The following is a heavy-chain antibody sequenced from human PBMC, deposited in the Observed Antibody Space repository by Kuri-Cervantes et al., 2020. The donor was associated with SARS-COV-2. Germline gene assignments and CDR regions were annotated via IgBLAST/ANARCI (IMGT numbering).Heavy chain of an antibody. CDR3: ARDIVVVPARVTYYYYGMDV. J-gene: IGHJ6*01. V-gene: IGHV1-69*13. Sequence: SVKVSCKASGGTFSSYAISWVRQAPGQGLEWMGGIIPIFGTANYAQKFQGRVTITADESTSTAYMELSSLRSEDTAVYYCARDIVVVPARVTYYYYGMDVWGQGNTVHGAS. CDR1: GGTFSSYA. D-gene: IGHD2-2*01. CDR2: IIPIFGTA.